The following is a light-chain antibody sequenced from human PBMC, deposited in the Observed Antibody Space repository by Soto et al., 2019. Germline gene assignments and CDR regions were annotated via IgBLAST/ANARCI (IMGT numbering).Light chain of an antibody. CDR1: QSISTY. CDR2: GTS. V-gene: IGKV1-39*01. Sequence: DIQMTQSPSSLSASVGDRVTITCRPSQSISTYLNWYQQKPGKAPKLLIYGTSTLQSGVPSRFAGSGSGTHFTLTITSFQPEDFATYYCQQSYSTRPCTFGQGTKVEMK. CDR3: QQSYSTRPCT. J-gene: IGKJ1*01.